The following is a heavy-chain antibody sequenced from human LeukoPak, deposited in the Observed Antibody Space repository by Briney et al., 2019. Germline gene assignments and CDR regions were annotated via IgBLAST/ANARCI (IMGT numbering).Heavy chain of an antibody. CDR1: GFTFSSFS. D-gene: IGHD5-18*01. Sequence: PGXSLRLSCAASGFTFSSFSMNWVRQAPGKGLEWVSYISSSSSTIYYADSVKGRFTISRDNAKKSLYLQMSSLRVEDTAVYYCARDLLTAMVLFDYWGQRTLVTVSS. CDR3: ARDLLTAMVLFDY. J-gene: IGHJ4*02. V-gene: IGHV3-48*01. CDR2: ISSSSSTI.